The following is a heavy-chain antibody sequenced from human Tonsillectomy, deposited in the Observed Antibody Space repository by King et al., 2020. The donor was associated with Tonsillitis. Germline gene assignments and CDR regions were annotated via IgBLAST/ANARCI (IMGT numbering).Heavy chain of an antibody. CDR3: ARVSRNHDGDHDY. V-gene: IGHV4-59*01. CDR2: IYYSGST. CDR1: GGSISSYY. Sequence: VQLQESGPGLVKPSETLSLTCTVSGGSISSYYWSWIRQPPGKGLEWIGYIYYSGSTNYNPSLKSRVTISVDTSKNQFSLKLSSVTAADTAVYYCARVSRNHDGDHDYWGQGTLVTVSS. J-gene: IGHJ4*02. D-gene: IGHD1-14*01.